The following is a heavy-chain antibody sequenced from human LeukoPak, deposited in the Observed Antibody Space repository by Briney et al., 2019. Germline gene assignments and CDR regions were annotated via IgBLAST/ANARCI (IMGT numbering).Heavy chain of an antibody. CDR3: ARDITGNTWNYYYMDV. Sequence: SETLSLTCTVSGGSISSYYWSWIRQPAGKGLEWIGRIYTSGSTNYNPSLKSRVTMSVDTSKNQFSLKLSSVTAADTAVYYCARDITGNTWNYYYMDVWGKGTTVTASS. CDR2: IYTSGST. V-gene: IGHV4-4*07. CDR1: GGSISSYY. D-gene: IGHD1-7*01. J-gene: IGHJ6*03.